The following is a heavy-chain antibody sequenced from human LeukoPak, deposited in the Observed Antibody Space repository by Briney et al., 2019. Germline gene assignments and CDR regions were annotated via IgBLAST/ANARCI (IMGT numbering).Heavy chain of an antibody. CDR2: ISSSSNYI. D-gene: IGHD3-22*01. J-gene: IGHJ4*02. CDR1: GFTFSRST. Sequence: GGSLRLSCAASGFTFSRSTMNWVRQAPGKGLEWLSSISSSSNYIYYAGSVKGRFTISRDNAKNSLYLQMNSLRAEDTAVYYCARDNYYYDSSGYYHFDYWGQGTLVTVSS. V-gene: IGHV3-21*01. CDR3: ARDNYYYDSSGYYHFDY.